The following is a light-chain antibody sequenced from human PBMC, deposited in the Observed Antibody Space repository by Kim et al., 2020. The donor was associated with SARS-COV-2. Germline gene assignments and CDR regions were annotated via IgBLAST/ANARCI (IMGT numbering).Light chain of an antibody. CDR2: QDE. Sequence: SYELTQPPSVSVSPGQTASIPCSGDKLGNKYVCWYQQKPGQSPVVVMYQDERRPSGIPERFSGYNSGNTATLTISGTQAMDEADYYCQVWDSTTTVFGGG. CDR1: KLGNKY. J-gene: IGLJ2*01. CDR3: QVWDSTTTV. V-gene: IGLV3-1*01.